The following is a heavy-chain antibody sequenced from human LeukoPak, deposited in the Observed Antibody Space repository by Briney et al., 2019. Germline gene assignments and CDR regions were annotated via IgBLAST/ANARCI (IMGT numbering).Heavy chain of an antibody. CDR3: ARDKLGLGELSLYDE. V-gene: IGHV1-2*02. J-gene: IGHJ4*02. CDR1: GYTLTGHS. D-gene: IGHD3-16*02. CDR2: MNPNSGGT. Sequence: ASVKVSCKASGYTLTGHSMHWVRQAPGQGLEWLGWMNPNSGGTKYTRKFQGRVTMTRDTSISTAYMELSRLTSDDTAMYYCARDKLGLGELSLYDEWGQGTQVTVSS.